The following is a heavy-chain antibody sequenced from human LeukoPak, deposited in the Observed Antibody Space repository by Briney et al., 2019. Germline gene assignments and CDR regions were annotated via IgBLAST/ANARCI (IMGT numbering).Heavy chain of an antibody. D-gene: IGHD3-10*01. CDR1: GYTFTTYY. Sequence: ASVKVSCKASGYTFTTYYVHWVRQAPGQGLEWMGIINPSGGSTTYAQKFRGRLTMTRDMSTSTVYMELSSLRSEDTAVYYCARAYGSGSYSDYYYYMDVWGKGTTVTISS. CDR3: ARAYGSGSYSDYYYYMDV. CDR2: INPSGGST. J-gene: IGHJ6*03. V-gene: IGHV1-46*01.